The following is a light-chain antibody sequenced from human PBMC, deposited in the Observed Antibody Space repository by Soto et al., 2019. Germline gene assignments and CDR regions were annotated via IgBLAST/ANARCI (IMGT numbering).Light chain of an antibody. V-gene: IGKV3-20*01. CDR3: QQYGSSQFT. Sequence: EIVLTQSPGTLSLSPGERATLSCRASQSVSSSYLAWYQQKPGQAPRLLIYGASSRATGIPDRFSGSGSGTYFKLTISRLEPEDFAVYYCQQYGSSQFTFGPGTKVDIK. J-gene: IGKJ3*01. CDR1: QSVSSSY. CDR2: GAS.